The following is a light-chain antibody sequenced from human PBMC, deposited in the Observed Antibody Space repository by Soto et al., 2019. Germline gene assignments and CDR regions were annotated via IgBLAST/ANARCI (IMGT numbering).Light chain of an antibody. CDR2: DVT. J-gene: IGLJ1*01. CDR1: SRNIGGYNY. CDR3: SSYTSSSTPYV. V-gene: IGLV2-14*01. Sequence: QSTQTQPASVSGSPGQSITNSCTGNSRNIGGYNYVSWYQQHPVKAPKLMIYDVTNRPSGVSDRFSGSKSGNTASLTISGLQAEDEADYYCSSYTSSSTPYVFGTGTKVTVL.